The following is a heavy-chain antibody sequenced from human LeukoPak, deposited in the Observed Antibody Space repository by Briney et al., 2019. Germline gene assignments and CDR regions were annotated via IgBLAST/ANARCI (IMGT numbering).Heavy chain of an antibody. V-gene: IGHV3-43*02. D-gene: IGHD6-25*01. CDR2: MSGYGDTT. CDR1: EFTFEDYA. J-gene: IGHJ4*02. Sequence: GGSLRLSCAASEFTFEDYAMHWVHQGPGKGLEWVALMSGYGDTTYYADSVKGRFTVSRDNTKTSLYLQMHSLRTEDTALYYCAKDFAGRGYSSGFLFASWGQGTLVTVSS. CDR3: AKDFAGRGYSSGFLFAS.